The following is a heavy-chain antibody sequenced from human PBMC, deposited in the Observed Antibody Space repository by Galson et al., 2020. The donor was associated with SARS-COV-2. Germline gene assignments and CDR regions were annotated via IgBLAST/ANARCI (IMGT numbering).Heavy chain of an antibody. J-gene: IGHJ4*02. CDR3: AKVYSGTAYNPVDF. V-gene: IGHV3-30*18. CDR1: GFTFSSYG. D-gene: IGHD1-1*01. CDR2: ISIDGSNK. Sequence: GESLKISCAASGFTFSSYGMHWVRQAPGKGPEWVAVISIDGSNKLYADSVKGRFTISRDNSKSTLYLQMNSLRADDTAVYYCAKVYSGTAYNPVDFWGQGTLVTVSS.